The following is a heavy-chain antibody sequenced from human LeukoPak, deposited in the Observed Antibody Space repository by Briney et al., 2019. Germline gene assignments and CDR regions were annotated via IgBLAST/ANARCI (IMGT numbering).Heavy chain of an antibody. CDR3: ARDFRMVRGELFDY. D-gene: IGHD3-10*01. CDR2: ISYDGSNK. V-gene: IGHV3-30*04. CDR1: GFTFSSYA. J-gene: IGHJ4*02. Sequence: QPGGSLRLSCAASGFTFSSYAMHWVRQAPGKGLEWVAVISYDGSNKYYADSVKGRFTISRDNSKNTLYLQMNSLRAEDTAVYYCARDFRMVRGELFDYWGQGTLVTVSS.